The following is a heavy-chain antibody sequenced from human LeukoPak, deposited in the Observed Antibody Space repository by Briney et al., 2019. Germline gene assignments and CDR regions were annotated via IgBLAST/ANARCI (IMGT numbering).Heavy chain of an antibody. V-gene: IGHV1-69*01. CDR2: IIPIFGTA. Sequence: GGSLRLSCAASGFTFSSYAISWVRQAPGQGLEWMGGIIPIFGTANYAQKFQGRVTITADESTSTAYMELSSLRSEDTAVYYCASSLGGIHQPIVYWGQGTLVTVSS. J-gene: IGHJ4*02. CDR1: GFTFSSYA. CDR3: ASSLGGIHQPIVY. D-gene: IGHD2-2*01.